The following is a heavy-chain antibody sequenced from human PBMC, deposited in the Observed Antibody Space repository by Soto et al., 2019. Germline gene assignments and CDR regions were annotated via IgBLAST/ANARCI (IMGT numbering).Heavy chain of an antibody. Sequence: QVQLVGSGGGVVQPGRSLRLSCAASGFTFSSYAMHWVRQAPGKGLEWVAVISYDGSNKYYADSVKGRFTISRDNSKNTLYLQMNSLRAEDTDVYYCARDPALSWSGHPNMGYYYYGMDVWGQGTTVTVSS. CDR1: GFTFSSYA. CDR3: ARDPALSWSGHPNMGYYYYGMDV. J-gene: IGHJ6*02. V-gene: IGHV3-30-3*01. CDR2: ISYDGSNK. D-gene: IGHD3-3*01.